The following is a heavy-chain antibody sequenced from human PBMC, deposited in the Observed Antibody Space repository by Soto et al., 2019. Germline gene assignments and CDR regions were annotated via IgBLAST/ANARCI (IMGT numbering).Heavy chain of an antibody. CDR1: GYSMTSGGYY. Sequence: QMRLQESGPELVKPSQTLSLICTVSGYSMTSGGYYWSWIRHLPGKGLEWIGYIYYSGGTQFNPSLKSRVSMSVDTSKNQFSLRLSSVTAADTAVYYCATLLGSHQHYYFGIDVWGQGTTVTVSS. V-gene: IGHV4-31*04. D-gene: IGHD2-2*01. J-gene: IGHJ6*02. CDR2: IYYSGGT. CDR3: ATLLGSHQHYYFGIDV.